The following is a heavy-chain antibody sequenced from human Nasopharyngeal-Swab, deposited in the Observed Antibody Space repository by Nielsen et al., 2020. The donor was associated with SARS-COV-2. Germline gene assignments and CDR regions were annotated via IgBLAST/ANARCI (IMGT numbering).Heavy chain of an antibody. CDR3: ARDREIVLVVYAIGHYYYGMDV. CDR2: INPNSGGT. V-gene: IGHV1-2*06. CDR1: GYTFTGYY. Sequence: ASVKVSCKASGYTFTGYYMHWVRQAPGQGLEWMGRINPNSGGTNYAQKFQGRVTMTRGTSISTAYMELSRLRSDDTAVYYCARDREIVLVVYAIGHYYYGMDVWGQGTTVTVSS. D-gene: IGHD2-8*02. J-gene: IGHJ6*02.